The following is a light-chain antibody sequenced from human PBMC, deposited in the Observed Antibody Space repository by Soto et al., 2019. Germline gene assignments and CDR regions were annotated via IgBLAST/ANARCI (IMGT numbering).Light chain of an antibody. J-gene: IGLJ2*01. CDR2: EVS. V-gene: IGLV2-8*01. CDR1: SSDVGAYNY. CDR3: SSYAVNGDVL. Sequence: QSALTQPPSSSGSPGQSVAISCTGTSSDVGAYNYVSWYQQYPGKAPKLMIYEVSKRPSGVPDRFSGSKSGNPPSLTVSGLQAEDEDDYYCSSYAVNGDVLFGAGTKLTVL.